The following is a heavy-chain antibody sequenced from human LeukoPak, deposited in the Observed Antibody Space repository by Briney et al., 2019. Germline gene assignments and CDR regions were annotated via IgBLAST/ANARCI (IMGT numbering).Heavy chain of an antibody. CDR2: ISGSGGST. D-gene: IGHD1-26*01. CDR1: VFTFSSYA. V-gene: IGHV3-23*01. J-gene: IGHJ4*02. CDR3: AKDLYSGSPGNPFDY. Sequence: PGGSLRLSCAASVFTFSSYAMSWVRQAPGKGLEWVSAISGSGGSTYYADSVKGRSTISRDNSKNTLYLQMNSLRAEDTAVYYCAKDLYSGSPGNPFDYWGQGTLVTVSS.